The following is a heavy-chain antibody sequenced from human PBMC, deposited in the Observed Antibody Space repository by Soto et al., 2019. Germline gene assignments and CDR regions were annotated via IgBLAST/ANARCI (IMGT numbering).Heavy chain of an antibody. CDR2: INQDGSEK. CDR1: GFTFSSYW. CDR3: ARDGSSSWYSYYYNGMDV. J-gene: IGHJ6*02. V-gene: IGHV3-7*05. Sequence: EVQLVESGGGLVQPGGSLRLSCAASGFTFSSYWMSWVRQAPGKGLEWVANINQDGSEKFYVDSVKGRFTISRDNAKKSLYLQMNTLRVDDTAVYYCARDGSSSWYSYYYNGMDVWGQGTMVTVSS. D-gene: IGHD6-13*01.